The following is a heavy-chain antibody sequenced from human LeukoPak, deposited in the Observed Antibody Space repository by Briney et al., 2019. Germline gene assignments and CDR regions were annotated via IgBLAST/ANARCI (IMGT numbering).Heavy chain of an antibody. D-gene: IGHD1-1*01. V-gene: IGHV1-3*01. CDR2: INAGNGNT. Sequence: ASVKVSCKASGYTFTSYAMHWVRQAPGQRLEWMGWINAGNGNTKYSQKFQGRVTMTRDTSTSTVYMELSSLRSEDTAVYYCARGFAGPYNWFDPWGQGTLVTVSS. CDR1: GYTFTSYA. CDR3: ARGFAGPYNWFDP. J-gene: IGHJ5*02.